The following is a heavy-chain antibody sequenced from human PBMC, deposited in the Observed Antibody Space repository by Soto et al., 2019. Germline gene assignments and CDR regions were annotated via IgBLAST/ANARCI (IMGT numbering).Heavy chain of an antibody. J-gene: IGHJ3*02. V-gene: IGHV3-33*01. D-gene: IGHD2-15*01. CDR3: ARVKDRRKQPGAFDI. CDR2: IWYDGSNK. Sequence: GGSLRLSCAASGFTFSSYGMHWVRQAPGKGLEWVAVIWYDGSNKYYADSVKGRFTISRDNSKNTLYPQMNSLRAEDTAVYYCARVKDRRKQPGAFDIWGQGTMVTVSS. CDR1: GFTFSSYG.